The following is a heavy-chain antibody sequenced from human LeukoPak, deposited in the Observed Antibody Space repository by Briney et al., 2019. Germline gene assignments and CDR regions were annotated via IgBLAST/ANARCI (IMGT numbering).Heavy chain of an antibody. J-gene: IGHJ4*02. CDR3: ARLGVLMVYAIYGFDY. CDR1: GGSVTTSSSY. CDR2: INHSGST. V-gene: IGHV4-39*07. Sequence: PSETLSLTCNVSGGSVTTSSSYWAWIRQPPGKGLEWIGEINHSGSTNYNPSLKSRVTISVDTSKNQFSLKLSSVTAADTAVYYCARLGVLMVYAIYGFDYWGQGTLVTVSS. D-gene: IGHD2-8*01.